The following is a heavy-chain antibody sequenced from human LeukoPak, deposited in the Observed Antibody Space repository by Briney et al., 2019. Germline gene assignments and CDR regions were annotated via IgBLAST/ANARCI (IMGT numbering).Heavy chain of an antibody. V-gene: IGHV3-21*01. CDR1: GFTFSSYS. CDR3: ARDYRRYYYDSSGYYPGDY. D-gene: IGHD3-22*01. Sequence: GGSLRLSCAASGFTFSSYSMNWVRQAPGKGLEWVSSISSSSSYICYADSVKGRFTISRDNAKNSLYLQMNSLRAEDTAVYYCARDYRRYYYDSSGYYPGDYWGQGTLVTVSS. J-gene: IGHJ4*02. CDR2: ISSSSSYI.